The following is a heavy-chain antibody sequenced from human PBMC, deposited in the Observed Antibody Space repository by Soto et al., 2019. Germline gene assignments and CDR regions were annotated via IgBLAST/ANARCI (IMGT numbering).Heavy chain of an antibody. J-gene: IGHJ6*03. V-gene: IGHV3-23*01. CDR3: AKGSVSYYYYYMDV. Sequence: GGSLRLSCAASGFTFSSYAMSWVRQAPGKGLEWVSAISGSGGSTYYADSVKGRFTISRDNSKNTLYLQMNSLRAEDTAVYYCAKGSVSYYYYYMDVWGKGTTVTVS. CDR1: GFTFSSYA. D-gene: IGHD1-20*01. CDR2: ISGSGGST.